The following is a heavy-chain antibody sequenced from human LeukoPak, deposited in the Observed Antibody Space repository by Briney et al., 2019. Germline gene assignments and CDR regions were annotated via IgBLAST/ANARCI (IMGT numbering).Heavy chain of an antibody. CDR1: GFTFSSYA. Sequence: GGSLRLSSAASGFTFSSYAMSWVRQAPGKGPEWVSAIGGSGDNTDYADSVRGRFTISRDNSKNTLYLQMNSLRAEDTAIYFCAKDSRLVSGGAFVTWGQGTMVTVS. J-gene: IGHJ3*02. CDR2: IGGSGDNT. D-gene: IGHD5/OR15-5a*01. V-gene: IGHV3-23*01. CDR3: AKDSRLVSGGAFVT.